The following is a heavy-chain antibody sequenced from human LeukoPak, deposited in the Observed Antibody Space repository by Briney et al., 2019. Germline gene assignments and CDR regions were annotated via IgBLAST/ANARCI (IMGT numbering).Heavy chain of an antibody. CDR3: ARAYQRLGELSLPNY. J-gene: IGHJ4*02. V-gene: IGHV7-4-1*02. CDR2: INTNTGNP. D-gene: IGHD3-16*02. Sequence: ASVKVSCKASGYTFTSYAMNWVRQAPGQGLEWMGWINTNTGNPTYAQGFTGRFVFSLDTSVSTTYLQISSLKAEDTAVYYCARAYQRLGELSLPNYWGQGTLVTVSS. CDR1: GYTFTSYA.